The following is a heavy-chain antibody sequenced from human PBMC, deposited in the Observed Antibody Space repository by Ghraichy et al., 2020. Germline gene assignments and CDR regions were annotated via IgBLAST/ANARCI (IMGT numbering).Heavy chain of an antibody. V-gene: IGHV4-59*01. Sequence: SETLSLTCTISGGSISGYYWNWIRQPPGNRLEWIGYISYSGSTNYNPSLKSRITISLDTPTDQFSLRLSSVTAADTAVYYCARNRGLGYTYSYGMDVWGQGTTVTVSS. D-gene: IGHD3/OR15-3a*01. J-gene: IGHJ6*02. CDR2: ISYSGST. CDR1: GGSISGYY. CDR3: ARNRGLGYTYSYGMDV.